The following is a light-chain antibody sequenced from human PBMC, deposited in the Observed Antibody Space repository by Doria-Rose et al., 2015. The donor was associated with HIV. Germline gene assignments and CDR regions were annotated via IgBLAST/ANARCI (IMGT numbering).Light chain of an antibody. CDR2: DAS. V-gene: IGKV3-11*01. CDR1: QSVSSN. Sequence: PGERATLSCRASQSVSSNLAWYQQKPGQAPRLLIYDASNRATGIPARFSGSGSGTDFTLTISSLEPEDFAVYFCQQRSNWPPILTFGPGTKVDI. J-gene: IGKJ3*01. CDR3: QQRSNWPPILT.